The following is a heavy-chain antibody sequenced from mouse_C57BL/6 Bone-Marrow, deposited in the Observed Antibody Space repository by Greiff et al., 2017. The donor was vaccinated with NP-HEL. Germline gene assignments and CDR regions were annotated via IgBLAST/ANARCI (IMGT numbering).Heavy chain of an antibody. V-gene: IGHV14-3*01. CDR3: ARVDYGSSYALRY. CDR2: IDPANGNT. D-gene: IGHD1-1*01. Sequence: VQLQQSVAELVRPGASVKLSCTASGFNIKNTYMHWVKQRPEQGLEWIGRIDPANGNTKYAPKFQGQATITADTSSNTAYLQLSSLTSEDTASYYCARVDYGSSYALRYWGQGTSVTVSS. J-gene: IGHJ4*01. CDR1: GFNIKNTY.